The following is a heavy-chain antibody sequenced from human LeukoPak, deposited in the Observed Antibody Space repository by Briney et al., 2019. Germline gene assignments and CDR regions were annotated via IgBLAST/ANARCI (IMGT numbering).Heavy chain of an antibody. Sequence: QPGGSLRLSCAASGFTFSSYGMHWVRQAPGKGLEWVAFIRYDGSNKYYADSVKGRFTISRDNSKNTLYLQMNSLRAEDTAVYYCARGSDLYYYDSPPDYWGQGTLVTVSS. CDR2: IRYDGSNK. J-gene: IGHJ4*02. CDR3: ARGSDLYYYDSPPDY. CDR1: GFTFSSYG. D-gene: IGHD3-22*01. V-gene: IGHV3-30*02.